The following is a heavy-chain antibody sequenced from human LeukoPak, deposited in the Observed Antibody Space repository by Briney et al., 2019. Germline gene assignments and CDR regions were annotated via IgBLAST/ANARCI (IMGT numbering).Heavy chain of an antibody. D-gene: IGHD6-19*01. Sequence: PGGSLRLSCAASGFTFNDYWMHWVRQAPGKGLEWVAVIWYDGSNKYYADSVKGRFTISRDTSKNTLYLQMNSLRAEDTAVYYCARAPFRYSSGWYTFGYWGQGSLVTVSS. J-gene: IGHJ4*02. CDR3: ARAPFRYSSGWYTFGY. V-gene: IGHV3-33*08. CDR2: IWYDGSNK. CDR1: GFTFNDYW.